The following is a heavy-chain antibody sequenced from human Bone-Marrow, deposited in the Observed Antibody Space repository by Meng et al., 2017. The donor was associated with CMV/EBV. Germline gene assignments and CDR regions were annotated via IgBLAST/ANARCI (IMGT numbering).Heavy chain of an antibody. CDR2: IYSGGSTT. V-gene: IGHV3-23*03. CDR1: GFTFNNHA. D-gene: IGHD3-10*01. CDR3: AKSRTGGSGYYYYHGLDV. J-gene: IGHJ6*02. Sequence: GESLKISCAASGFTFNNHAMSWVRQAPGKGLECVSVIYSGGSTTDYADSVKGRFTISRDNSKNTLYLQMNSLRAEDTAAYYCAKSRTGGSGYYYYHGLDVWGQGTTVTVSS.